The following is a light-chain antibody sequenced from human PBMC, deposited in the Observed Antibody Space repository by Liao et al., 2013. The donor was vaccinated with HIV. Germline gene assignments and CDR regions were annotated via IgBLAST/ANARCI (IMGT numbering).Light chain of an antibody. CDR1: NIGSKT. CDR2: FDS. Sequence: SYVLHQPPSVSVAPGETARITCGGYNIGSKTLYWYQQKTGQAPVQVMFFDSERPSGIPERFSGSNSGSTATLTISRVEVGDEADYYCQIWDGNRDEYVFGAGTRVTVL. V-gene: IGLV3-21*04. CDR3: QIWDGNRDEYV. J-gene: IGLJ1*01.